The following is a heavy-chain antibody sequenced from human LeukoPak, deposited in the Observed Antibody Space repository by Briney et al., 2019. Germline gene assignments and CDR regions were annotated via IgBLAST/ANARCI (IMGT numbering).Heavy chain of an antibody. J-gene: IGHJ6*03. D-gene: IGHD2-15*01. CDR1: GGSFSGYY. V-gene: IGHV4-34*01. CDR3: ARHVYCSGGSCYSDGYYYYMDV. CDR2: IYYGGST. Sequence: SETLSLTCAVYGGSFSGYYWGWIRQPPGKGLEWVGNIYYGGSTYYNPSLKSRLTISVDTSKNQFSLKLSSVTAADTAVYYCARHVYCSGGSCYSDGYYYYMDVWGKGTTVTISS.